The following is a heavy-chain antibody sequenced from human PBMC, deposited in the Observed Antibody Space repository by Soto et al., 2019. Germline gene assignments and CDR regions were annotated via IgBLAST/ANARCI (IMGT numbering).Heavy chain of an antibody. Sequence: SETLSLTCAVYGGSFSGYYWSWIRQPPGKGLEWIGDMNNSGSTNYNPSLKSRVTISVDTSKNQFSLKLNSVTAADTAVYYCARDLWGYCGADCYPLDVWGQGTTVTVSS. CDR3: ARDLWGYCGADCYPLDV. V-gene: IGHV4-34*01. CDR1: GGSFSGYY. CDR2: MNNSGST. D-gene: IGHD2-21*02. J-gene: IGHJ6*02.